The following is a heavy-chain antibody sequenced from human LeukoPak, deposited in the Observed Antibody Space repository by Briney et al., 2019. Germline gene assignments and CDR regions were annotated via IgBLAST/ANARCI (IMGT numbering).Heavy chain of an antibody. J-gene: IGHJ4*02. CDR1: GYTFTGYY. CDR3: ARDCLSSSCTAIDY. Sequence: ASVKVSCKASGYTFTGYYMHWVRQAPGQGLEWMGWINPNSGGTNYAQKFQGRVTMTRDTSISTAYMELSRLRSDDTAVYYCARDCLSSSCTAIDYWGQGALVTVSS. V-gene: IGHV1-2*02. CDR2: INPNSGGT. D-gene: IGHD6-13*01.